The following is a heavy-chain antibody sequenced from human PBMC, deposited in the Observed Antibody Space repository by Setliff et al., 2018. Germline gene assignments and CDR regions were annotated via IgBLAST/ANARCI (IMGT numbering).Heavy chain of an antibody. CDR2: INPGGGST. V-gene: IGHV1-46*01. Sequence: GASVKVSCKASGYTLTNHYMHWVRQAPGQGLEWMGMINPGGGSTTYAQKFQGRVTMTRDTSTSTVYMELSSLRTEDTAVYYCARGYYDSYARYYVVGDYWGQGTQVTVSS. J-gene: IGHJ4*02. D-gene: IGHD3-22*01. CDR1: GYTLTNHY. CDR3: ARGYYDSYARYYVVGDY.